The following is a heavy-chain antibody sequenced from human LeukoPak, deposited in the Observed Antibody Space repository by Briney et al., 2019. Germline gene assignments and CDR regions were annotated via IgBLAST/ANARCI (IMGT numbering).Heavy chain of an antibody. D-gene: IGHD3-10*01. CDR3: AREAVSGSYSPY. CDR1: GFTFSSYS. J-gene: IGHJ4*02. V-gene: IGHV3-48*04. CDR2: ISSSSSTI. Sequence: PGGSLRLSCAASGFTFSSYSMNWVRQAPGKGLEWVSYISSSSSTIYYADSVKGRFTISRDDAKNSVYLQMNSLRADDTAVYYCAREAVSGSYSPYWGQGTQVTVSS.